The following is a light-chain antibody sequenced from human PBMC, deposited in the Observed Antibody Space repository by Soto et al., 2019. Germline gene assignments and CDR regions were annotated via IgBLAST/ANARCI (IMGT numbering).Light chain of an antibody. CDR2: DAA. V-gene: IGKV3-11*01. J-gene: IGKJ2*01. Sequence: EIVLTQSPATLSLSPGERATLSCRASQSVSSYLAWYQQKPGQATRLLIYDAANRATGIPARFSGGGSGTDFTLTISSLELEDFAVYYCQQRFNCPRFTFGQGTKLEIK. CDR1: QSVSSY. CDR3: QQRFNCPRFT.